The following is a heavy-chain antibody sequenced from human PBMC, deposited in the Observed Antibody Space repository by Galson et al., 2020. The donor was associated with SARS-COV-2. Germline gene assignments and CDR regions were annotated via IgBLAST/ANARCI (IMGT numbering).Heavy chain of an antibody. CDR3: AKVVTFGGVILRDAFDI. CDR1: GFTFSGYA. CDR2: ISGSGAST. D-gene: IGHD3-16*01. J-gene: IGHJ3*02. Sequence: GGSLRLSCAASGFTFSGYAMSWVRQAPGKGLDWVSGISGSGASTYYADSVKGRFPISRDNSKNTLYLQMNSLRAEDTAVYYCAKVVTFGGVILRDAFDIWGQGTMVTVSS. V-gene: IGHV3-23*01.